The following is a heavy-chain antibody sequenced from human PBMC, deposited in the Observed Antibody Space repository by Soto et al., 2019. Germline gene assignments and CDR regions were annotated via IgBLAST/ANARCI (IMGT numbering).Heavy chain of an antibody. J-gene: IGHJ6*02. Sequence: SGPTLVNPTQTLTLTCTFSGFSLSTSGMCVSWIRRPPGKALEWLALIDWDDDKYYSTSLKTRLTISKDTSKNQVVLTMTNMDPVDTATYYCARITRGSGWYGAYYYYGMDVWGQGTTVTVSS. CDR2: IDWDDDK. CDR1: GFSLSTSGMC. D-gene: IGHD6-19*01. CDR3: ARITRGSGWYGAYYYYGMDV. V-gene: IGHV2-70*01.